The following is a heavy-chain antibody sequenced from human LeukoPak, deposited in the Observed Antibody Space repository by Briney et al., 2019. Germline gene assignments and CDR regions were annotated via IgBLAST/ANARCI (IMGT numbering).Heavy chain of an antibody. V-gene: IGHV3-21*04. J-gene: IGHJ4*02. CDR3: ARDQYDTWSRRGNFDS. D-gene: IGHD3-3*01. Sequence: GGFLRTSRAASGFTLSSYSMNWVRQAPGKGLEWVSTISSSSSYIYYADSVKGRFTISRDNAKNSLYLQMNSLRAEDTAVFYCARDQYDTWSRRGNFDSWGQGTLVIVSS. CDR2: ISSSSSYI. CDR1: GFTLSSYS.